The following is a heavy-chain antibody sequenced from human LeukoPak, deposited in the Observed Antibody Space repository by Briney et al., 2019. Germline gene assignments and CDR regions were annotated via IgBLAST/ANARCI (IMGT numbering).Heavy chain of an antibody. CDR3: AKASGYGKYFDY. Sequence: PGGSLRLSCAASGFTFSSYAMSWVRQAPGKGLEWVSAISGSGGSTYCADSVKGRFTISRDNSKNTLYLQMNSLRAEDTAVYYCAKASGYGKYFDYWGQGTLVTVSS. D-gene: IGHD5-12*01. CDR2: ISGSGGST. V-gene: IGHV3-23*01. J-gene: IGHJ4*02. CDR1: GFTFSSYA.